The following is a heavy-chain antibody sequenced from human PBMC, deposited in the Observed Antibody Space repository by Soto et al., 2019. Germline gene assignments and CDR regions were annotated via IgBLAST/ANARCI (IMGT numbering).Heavy chain of an antibody. D-gene: IGHD2-21*01. J-gene: IGHJ4*02. CDR3: VRVKIAAYYVDF. CDR1: GFTFSDHY. Sequence: EVQVVESGGGLVQPGGSLRLSCAASGFTFSDHYMDWVRQAPGKGLEWVVRIRNRINDYNTEYAASVRGRFTISRDDSQNSVYLQMNSLKPEYTALYYCVRVKIAAYYVDFWGQGTPVTVSP. V-gene: IGHV3-72*01. CDR2: IRNRINDYNT.